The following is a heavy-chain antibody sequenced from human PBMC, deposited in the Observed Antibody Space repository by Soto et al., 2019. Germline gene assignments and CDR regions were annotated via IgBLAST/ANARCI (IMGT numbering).Heavy chain of an antibody. CDR3: ARDISSGSGSYYPLGYYYYGMDV. V-gene: IGHV4-59*01. CDR1: GGSISSYY. J-gene: IGHJ6*02. CDR2: IYYSGST. D-gene: IGHD3-10*01. Sequence: SETLSLTCTVSGGSISSYYWSWIRQPPGKGLEWIGYIYYSGSTNYNPSLKSRVTISVDTSKNQFSLKLSSVTAADTAVYYCARDISSGSGSYYPLGYYYYGMDVWGQGTTVTVSS.